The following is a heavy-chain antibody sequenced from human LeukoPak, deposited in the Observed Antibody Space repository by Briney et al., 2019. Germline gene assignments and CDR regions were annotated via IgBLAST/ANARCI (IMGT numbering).Heavy chain of an antibody. D-gene: IGHD3-3*01. CDR2: ISGSGGST. V-gene: IGHV3-23*01. CDR3: ARLMYYDFWSGSYYYGMDV. CDR1: GFTFSSYA. J-gene: IGHJ6*02. Sequence: PGGSLRLSCAASGFTFSSYAMSWVRQAPGKGLEWVSAISGSGGSTYYADSVKGRFTISRDNSKNTLYLQMNSLRAEDTAVYYCARLMYYDFWSGSYYYGMDVWGQGTTVTVSS.